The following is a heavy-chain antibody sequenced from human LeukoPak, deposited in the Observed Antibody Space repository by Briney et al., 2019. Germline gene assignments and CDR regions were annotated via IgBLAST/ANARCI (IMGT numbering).Heavy chain of an antibody. D-gene: IGHD3-22*01. CDR2: IYHSGST. J-gene: IGHJ4*02. CDR3: ARDSDLDYYDSSGLDY. V-gene: IGHV4-30-2*05. Sequence: SETLSLTCTVSGGSISSGTYYWSWIRQPPGKGLEWIGYIYHSGSTYYNPSLKSRVTISVDTSKNQFSLKLSSVTAADTAVYYCARDSDLDYYDSSGLDYWGQGTLVTVSS. CDR1: GGSISSGTYY.